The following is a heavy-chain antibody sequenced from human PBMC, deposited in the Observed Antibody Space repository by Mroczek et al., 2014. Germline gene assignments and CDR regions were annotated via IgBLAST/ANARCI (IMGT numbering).Heavy chain of an antibody. CDR2: IYTSGST. CDR3: ARVGYEYYYYGMDV. Sequence: QVQLQQWGPGLVKPSQTLSLTCTVSGGSISSGSYYWSWIRQPAGKGLEWIGRIYTSGSTNYNPSLKSRVTISVDTSKNQFSLKLSSVTAADTAVYYCARVGYEYYYYGMDVWGQGTTVTVSS. J-gene: IGHJ6*02. CDR1: GGSISSGSYY. D-gene: IGHD6-13*01. V-gene: IGHV4-61*02.